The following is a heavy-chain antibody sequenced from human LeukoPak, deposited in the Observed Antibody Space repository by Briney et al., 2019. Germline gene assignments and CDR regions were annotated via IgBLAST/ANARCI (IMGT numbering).Heavy chain of an antibody. Sequence: GGSLRLSCAASGFTFSSYSMNWVRQAPGKGLEWVSYISSSGSTIYYADSVKGRFTISRDNAKNSLYLQMNSLRAEDTAVYYCAREGYGGPPGRLDAFDIWGQGTMVTVSS. CDR3: AREGYGGPPGRLDAFDI. V-gene: IGHV3-48*04. D-gene: IGHD1-26*01. CDR1: GFTFSSYS. CDR2: ISSSGSTI. J-gene: IGHJ3*02.